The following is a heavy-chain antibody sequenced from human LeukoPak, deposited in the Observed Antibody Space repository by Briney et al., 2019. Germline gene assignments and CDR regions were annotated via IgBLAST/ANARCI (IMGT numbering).Heavy chain of an antibody. CDR1: GFTFSNFW. J-gene: IGHJ6*02. CDR3: ARLRYYAVDV. V-gene: IGHV3-48*01. CDR2: ISSGSSSR. Sequence: GGSLRLSCAASGFTFSNFWMSWVRQAPGKGLEWVSYISSGSSSRYYADSVKGRFTISRDNAKNSLYLQMNSLRAEDTAVYFCARLRYYAVDVWGQGTTVIVSS.